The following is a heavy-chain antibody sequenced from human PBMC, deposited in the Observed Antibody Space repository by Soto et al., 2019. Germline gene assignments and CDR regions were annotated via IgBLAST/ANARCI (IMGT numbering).Heavy chain of an antibody. J-gene: IGHJ4*02. CDR1: GFTFSSYG. Sequence: GGSLRLSCAASGFTFSSYGMHWVRQAPGKGLEWVAVISYDGSNKYYADSVKGRVTISRDNSKHTLYLQMNSLRAEDTAVYYCAKERSGSDWNGAFDDWGQGTLVTVSS. CDR3: AKERSGSDWNGAFDD. D-gene: IGHD5-12*01. V-gene: IGHV3-30*18. CDR2: ISYDGSNK.